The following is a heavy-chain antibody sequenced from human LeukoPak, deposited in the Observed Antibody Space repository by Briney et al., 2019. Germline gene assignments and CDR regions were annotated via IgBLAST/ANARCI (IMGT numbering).Heavy chain of an antibody. CDR2: ITGSIYFSGST. J-gene: IGHJ6*02. CDR3: ARDSRDYGSGSYWDV. CDR1: GGSINNYY. Sequence: SETLSLTCTVSGGSINNYYWNWIRQPPGKGLEWIGYITGSIYFSGSTKYDPSLESRVTMSVDTSKNQFSLTLSSVTAADTAMYYCARDSRDYGSGSYWDVWGQGTTVTVSS. D-gene: IGHD3-10*01. V-gene: IGHV4-59*01.